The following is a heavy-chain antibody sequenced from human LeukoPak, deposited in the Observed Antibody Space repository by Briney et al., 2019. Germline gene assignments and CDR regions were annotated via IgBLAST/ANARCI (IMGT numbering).Heavy chain of an antibody. Sequence: ETLSLTCTVSGGSISSHYWSWIRQPPGKGLEWVSSISSSSIYIYYADSVKGRFTISRDNAKNSLYLQMNSLRAEDTAVYYCARDLSLQLGSYFDCWGQGTLVTVSS. CDR1: GGSISSHY. V-gene: IGHV3-21*01. CDR2: ISSSSIYI. J-gene: IGHJ4*02. D-gene: IGHD6-13*01. CDR3: ARDLSLQLGSYFDC.